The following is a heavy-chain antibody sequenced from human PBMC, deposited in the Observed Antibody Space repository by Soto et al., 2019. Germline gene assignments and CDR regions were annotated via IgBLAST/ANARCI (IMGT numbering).Heavy chain of an antibody. CDR2: INPKSGGT. Sequence: ASVKVSCKASGYTFTVYYMHWVRQAPGQGLEWMGWINPKSGGTMYPQKFQGRVTMTWDTSISTAYMALTRLRSDDTAVYYCAIDLAKGGGSAGFDYWGQGILVTVSS. CDR1: GYTFTVYY. D-gene: IGHD1-26*01. J-gene: IGHJ4*02. CDR3: AIDLAKGGGSAGFDY. V-gene: IGHV1-2*02.